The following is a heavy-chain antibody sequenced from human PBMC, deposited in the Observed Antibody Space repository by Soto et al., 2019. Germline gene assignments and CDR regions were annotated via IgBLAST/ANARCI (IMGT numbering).Heavy chain of an antibody. CDR3: ARDRLSVWFAGYSGSHFDY. CDR1: GFTFSSYS. V-gene: IGHV3-48*02. D-gene: IGHD1-26*01. CDR2: ISSSSSTI. Sequence: GGSLRLSCAASGFTFSSYSMNWVRQAPGKGLEWVSYISSSSSTIYYADSVKGRFTISRDNAKNSLYLQMNSLRDEDTAVYYCARDRLSVWFAGYSGSHFDYWGQGTLVTVSS. J-gene: IGHJ4*02.